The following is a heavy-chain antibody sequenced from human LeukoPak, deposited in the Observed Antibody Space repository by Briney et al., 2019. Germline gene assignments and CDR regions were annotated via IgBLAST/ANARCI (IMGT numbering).Heavy chain of an antibody. D-gene: IGHD6-13*01. CDR3: AREIAAAGPYYYYGMDV. CDR1: GFTLSSYW. Sequence: GGSLRLSCAASGFTLSSYWMSWVRPAPGKGLEWVSSISSSSSYIYYADSVKGRFTISRDNAKNSLYLQMNSLRAEDTAVYYCAREIAAAGPYYYYGMDVWVRGTKVSVSS. V-gene: IGHV3-21*01. J-gene: IGHJ6*02. CDR2: ISSSSSYI.